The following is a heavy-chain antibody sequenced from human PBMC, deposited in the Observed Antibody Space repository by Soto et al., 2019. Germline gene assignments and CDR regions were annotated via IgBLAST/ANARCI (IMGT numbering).Heavy chain of an antibody. CDR2: INHSGST. CDR1: GGSFSGYY. Sequence: PSETLSLTCAVYGGSFSGYYWSWIRQPPGKGLEWIGEINHSGSTNYNPSLKSRVTISVDTSKNQFSLKLSSVTAADTAVYYRARYPVTYNYYYYMDVWGKGTTVTVSS. V-gene: IGHV4-34*01. J-gene: IGHJ6*03. CDR3: ARYPVTYNYYYYMDV.